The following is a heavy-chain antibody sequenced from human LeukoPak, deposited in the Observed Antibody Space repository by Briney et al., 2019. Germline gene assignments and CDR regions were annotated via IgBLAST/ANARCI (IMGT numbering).Heavy chain of an antibody. CDR1: GFTISTNY. CDR2: VYMGGTT. CDR3: ARGLLRDGYTYTYSFDY. V-gene: IGHV3-66*01. J-gene: IGHJ4*02. D-gene: IGHD5-18*01. Sequence: GGSLRLSCAASGFTISTNYMNWVRQAPGKGLEWVSVVYMGGTTYYADSVKGRFTISRDSTKNTIYLQMNNLRAEDTAVYYCARGLLRDGYTYTYSFDYWGQGALVTVSS.